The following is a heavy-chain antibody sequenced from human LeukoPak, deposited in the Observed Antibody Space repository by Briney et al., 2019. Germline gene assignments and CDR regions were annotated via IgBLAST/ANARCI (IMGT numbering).Heavy chain of an antibody. J-gene: IGHJ3*02. CDR2: ISSSSSTI. CDR3: ARDWGCTNGVCYIPDAFDI. V-gene: IGHV3-48*01. Sequence: GGSLRLSCAASGFTVSSNYMNWVRQAPGKGLEWVSYISSSSSTIYYADSVKGRFTISRDNAKNSLYLQMNSLRAEDTAVYYCARDWGCTNGVCYIPDAFDIWGQGTMVTVSS. D-gene: IGHD2-8*01. CDR1: GFTVSSNY.